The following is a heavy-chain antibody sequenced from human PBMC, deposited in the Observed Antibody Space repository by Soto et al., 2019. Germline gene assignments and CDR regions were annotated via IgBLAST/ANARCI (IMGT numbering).Heavy chain of an antibody. CDR2: ISSSGSNK. CDR3: ARDMTTVRFYYYYGMDV. J-gene: IGHJ6*02. V-gene: IGHV3-11*04. Sequence: PGGSLRLSCAASGFTFSDYYMSWIRQAPGKGLEWVSDISSSGSNKYYADSVKGRFTITRDNSKNTLYLQMNSLRAEDTAVYYCARDMTTVRFYYYYGMDVWGQGTTVTVSS. D-gene: IGHD4-4*01. CDR1: GFTFSDYY.